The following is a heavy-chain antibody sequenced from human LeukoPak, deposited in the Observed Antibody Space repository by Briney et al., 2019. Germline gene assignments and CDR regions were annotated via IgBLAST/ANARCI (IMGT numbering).Heavy chain of an antibody. CDR1: GFTFSSYG. J-gene: IGHJ3*02. V-gene: IGHV3-33*06. D-gene: IGHD1-14*01. Sequence: GGSLRLSCAASGFTFSSYGMHWVRQAPGKGLEWVAVIWYDGSNKYYADSVKGRFTISRDNSKNTLYLQMNSLRAEDTAVYYCAKILTEDGFDIWGQGTMVTVSS. CDR2: IWYDGSNK. CDR3: AKILTEDGFDI.